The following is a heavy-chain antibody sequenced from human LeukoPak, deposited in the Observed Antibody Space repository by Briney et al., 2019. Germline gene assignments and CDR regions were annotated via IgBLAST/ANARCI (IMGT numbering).Heavy chain of an antibody. V-gene: IGHV1-18*04. CDR1: GYTFTSYY. Sequence: GASVKVSCKASGYTFTSYYMHWVRQAPGQELEWMGWISAYNGNTNYARKFQGRVTMTTDTSTSTAYMELRSLRSDDTAVYYCARFSIVVVPTTIGWFDPWGQGTLVTVSS. CDR3: ARFSIVVVPTTIGWFDP. J-gene: IGHJ5*02. CDR2: ISAYNGNT. D-gene: IGHD2-2*02.